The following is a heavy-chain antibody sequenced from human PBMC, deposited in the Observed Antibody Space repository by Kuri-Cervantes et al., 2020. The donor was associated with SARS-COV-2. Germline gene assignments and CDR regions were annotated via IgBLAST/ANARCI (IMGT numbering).Heavy chain of an antibody. CDR2: INSDGSTT. CDR3: ARGQYSSGWSYGQYFDY. CDR1: GFTFSNYW. J-gene: IGHJ4*02. V-gene: IGHV3-74*01. D-gene: IGHD6-19*01. Sequence: GGSLRLSCAASGFTFSNYWMYWVRQAPGKGLVWVSRINSDGSTTGYADSVKGRFTISRDNAKNTLFLQMNSLRAEDTSVYYCARGQYSSGWSYGQYFDYWGQGTLVTVSS.